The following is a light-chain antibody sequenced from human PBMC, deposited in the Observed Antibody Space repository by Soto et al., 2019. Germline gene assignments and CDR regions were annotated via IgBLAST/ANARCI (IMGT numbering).Light chain of an antibody. J-gene: IGKJ1*01. V-gene: IGKV3D-15*02. Sequence: EIVMTQSPATLSLSPGERATLSCRASQSVSSNLAWYEQKPGQAPRLLICGASTRAAGIPARCSRSGSRTDFTITSCSLQSEDFALSYCQQYKDSPTFGQGTKVEVK. CDR2: GAS. CDR1: QSVSSN. CDR3: QQYKDSPT.